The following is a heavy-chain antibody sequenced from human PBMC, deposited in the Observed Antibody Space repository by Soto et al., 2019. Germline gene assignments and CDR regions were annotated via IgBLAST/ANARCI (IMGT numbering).Heavy chain of an antibody. CDR1: GFTFSSYA. J-gene: IGHJ4*02. V-gene: IGHV3-23*01. D-gene: IGHD3-22*01. CDR2: ISGSGGST. Sequence: GSLRLSCATSGFTFSSYAMCWFRQAPGKGLEWVSAISGSGGSTYYADSVKGRFTISRDNSKNTLYLQMNSLRAEDTAVYYCAKDVRYYDSSGFDYWGQGTLVTVS. CDR3: AKDVRYYDSSGFDY.